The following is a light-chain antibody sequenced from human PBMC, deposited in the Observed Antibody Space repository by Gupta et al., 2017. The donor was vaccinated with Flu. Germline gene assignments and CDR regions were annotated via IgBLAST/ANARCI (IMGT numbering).Light chain of an antibody. V-gene: IGKV3-15*01. CDR1: QSVSSS. CDR2: GAS. CDR3: QQHNKWPWT. J-gene: IGKJ1*01. Sequence: ERVMTQSPATLSVSPGERVTLSCRASQSVSSSLAWYQQKLGQAPRLLIYGASTRATGIPARFSGSGSGTEFTLTISSLQSEDFAVYYCQQHNKWPWTFGQGTKVEIK.